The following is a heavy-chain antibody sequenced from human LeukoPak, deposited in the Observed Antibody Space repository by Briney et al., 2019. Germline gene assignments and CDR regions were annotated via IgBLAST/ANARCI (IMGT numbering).Heavy chain of an antibody. CDR3: ARANYYDSSGYYEGEDY. V-gene: IGHV3-23*01. CDR2: ISGSGGST. J-gene: IGHJ4*02. D-gene: IGHD3-22*01. CDR1: GFTFSSYA. Sequence: PGGSLRLSCAASGFTFSSYAMSWVRQAPGKGLEWDSAISGSGGSTYYADSVKGRFTISRDNSKNTLYLQMNSLRAEDTAVYYCARANYYDSSGYYEGEDYWGQGTLVTVSS.